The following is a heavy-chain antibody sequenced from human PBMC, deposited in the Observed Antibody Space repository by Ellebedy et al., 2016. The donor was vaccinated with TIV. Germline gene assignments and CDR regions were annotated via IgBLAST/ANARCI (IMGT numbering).Heavy chain of an antibody. D-gene: IGHD3-9*01. V-gene: IGHV3-23*01. CDR1: GFTFRRYA. J-gene: IGHJ4*02. CDR3: AKDMYYDILTGFCADY. Sequence: GGSLRLSXAASGFTFRRYAMTWVRQAPGKGLEWVSAIGGSGDSAYYADSVKGRFTISRDHSKNTLYLQMNSLRPDDTATYYCAKDMYYDILTGFCADYWGQGTPVTVSS. CDR2: IGGSGDSA.